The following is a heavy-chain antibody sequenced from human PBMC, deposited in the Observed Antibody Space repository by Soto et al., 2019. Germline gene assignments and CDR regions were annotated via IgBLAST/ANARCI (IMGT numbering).Heavy chain of an antibody. CDR2: IYYSGST. J-gene: IGHJ4*02. Sequence: SETLSLTCTVSGGSISSGGYYWSWIRQHPGKGLEWIGYIYYSGSTYYNPSLKSRVTISVDTSKNQFSLKLSSVTAADTAVYYCARDRPYGDYPLDSGGQGTLVTVSS. CDR3: ARDRPYGDYPLDS. V-gene: IGHV4-31*03. D-gene: IGHD4-17*01. CDR1: GGSISSGGYY.